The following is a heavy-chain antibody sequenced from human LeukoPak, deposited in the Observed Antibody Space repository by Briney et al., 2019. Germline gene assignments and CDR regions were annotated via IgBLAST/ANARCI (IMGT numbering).Heavy chain of an antibody. D-gene: IGHD3-10*01. Sequence: ASVKVSCKASGYTFTSYGISWVRQAPGQGLEWMGWISAYNGNTNYAQKLQGRVTMTTDTSTSTAYMELRSLRSDGTAVYYCAGSYGSGSYLDPYFDYWGQGTLVTVSS. CDR1: GYTFTSYG. V-gene: IGHV1-18*01. CDR3: AGSYGSGSYLDPYFDY. CDR2: ISAYNGNT. J-gene: IGHJ4*02.